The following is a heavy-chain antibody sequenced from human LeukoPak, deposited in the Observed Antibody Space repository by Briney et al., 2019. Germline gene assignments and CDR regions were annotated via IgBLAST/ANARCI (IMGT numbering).Heavy chain of an antibody. CDR3: ARDLRSSGYYAFDY. CDR2: ISSSSSYI. J-gene: IGHJ4*02. D-gene: IGHD3-22*01. Sequence: GGSLRLSCAASGFTFSSYGMNWVRQAPGKGLEWVSFISSSSSYIYYADSVKGRFTISRDNAKNSLYLQMNSLRAEDTAVYYCARDLRSSGYYAFDYWGQGTLVTVSS. V-gene: IGHV3-21*01. CDR1: GFTFSSYG.